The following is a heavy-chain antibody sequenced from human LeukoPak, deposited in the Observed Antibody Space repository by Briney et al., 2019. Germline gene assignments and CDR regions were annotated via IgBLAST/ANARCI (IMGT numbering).Heavy chain of an antibody. V-gene: IGHV3-7*01. Sequence: GGSLRLSCAASGFTFSSYWMSSVRQAPGKGLEWVANIKQDGSEKYYVDSVKGRFTISRDNAKNSLYLQMNSLRAEDTAVYYCARELGSIAAAVYFDYWGQGTLVTVSS. CDR3: ARELGSIAAAVYFDY. J-gene: IGHJ4*02. D-gene: IGHD6-13*01. CDR1: GFTFSSYW. CDR2: IKQDGSEK.